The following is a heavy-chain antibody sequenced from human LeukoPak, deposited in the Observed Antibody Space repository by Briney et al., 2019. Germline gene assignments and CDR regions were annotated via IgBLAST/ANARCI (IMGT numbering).Heavy chain of an antibody. J-gene: IGHJ3*02. Sequence: SETLSLTCTVSGGSISSGGYYWSWIRQPPGKGLEWIGYIYYSGSTSYNPSLKSRVTISVDTSKNQFSLKLSSVTAADTAVYYCARDQGTDDAFDIWGQGTMVTVSS. CDR2: IYYSGST. CDR3: ARDQGTDDAFDI. D-gene: IGHD3-10*01. CDR1: GGSISSGGYY. V-gene: IGHV4-61*08.